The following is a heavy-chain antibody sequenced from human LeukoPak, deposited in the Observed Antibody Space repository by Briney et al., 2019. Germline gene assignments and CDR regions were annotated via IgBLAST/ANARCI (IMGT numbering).Heavy chain of an antibody. J-gene: IGHJ6*03. CDR1: GFTVSSNH. V-gene: IGHV3-66*02. Sequence: PGGSLRLSCAASGFTVSSNHMSWVRQAPGKGLEWVSVIYSSGSTYYADSVKGRFTISRDNSKNTLYLQMNSLRAEDTAVYYCARGADTAMGYYYYMDVWGKGTTVTVSS. CDR2: IYSSGST. D-gene: IGHD5-18*01. CDR3: ARGADTAMGYYYYMDV.